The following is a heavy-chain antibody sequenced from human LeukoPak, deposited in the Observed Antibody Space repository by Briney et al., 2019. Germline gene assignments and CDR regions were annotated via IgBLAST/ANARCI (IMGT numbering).Heavy chain of an antibody. CDR2: IYYSGST. J-gene: IGHJ4*02. V-gene: IGHV4-39*07. D-gene: IGHD4-17*01. CDR1: GGSISSGSYY. CDR3: ASGKYGDSGYY. Sequence: SQTLSLTCTVSGGSISSGSYYWGWIRQPPGKGLEWIGSIYYSGSTYYNPSLKSRVTISVDTSKNQFSLKLSSVTAADTAVYYCASGKYGDSGYYWGQGTLVTVSS.